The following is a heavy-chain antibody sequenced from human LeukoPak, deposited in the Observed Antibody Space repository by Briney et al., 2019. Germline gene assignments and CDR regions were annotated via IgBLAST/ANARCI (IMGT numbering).Heavy chain of an antibody. D-gene: IGHD2-2*01. CDR3: AKDMGGIVVVPPGIDY. J-gene: IGHJ4*02. CDR2: ISWDGGST. V-gene: IGHV3-43*01. Sequence: PGGSLRLSCAASGFTFDDYTMHWVRQAPGKGLEWVSLISWDGGSTYYADSVKGRFTISRDNSKNSLYLQMNSLRTEDTALYYCAKDMGGIVVVPPGIDYWGQGTLVTVSS. CDR1: GFTFDDYT.